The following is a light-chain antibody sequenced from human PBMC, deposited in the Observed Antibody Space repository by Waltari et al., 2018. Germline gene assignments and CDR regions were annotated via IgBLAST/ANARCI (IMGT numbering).Light chain of an antibody. CDR1: QSVSSSY. Sequence: ELVLTQSPGTLSLSPGERATLSCRASQSVSSSYLAWYPQKPGQAPRLLIYGASSRATGIPDRFSGSGSGTDFTLTISRLEPEDFAVYYCQQYGSSPTFGQGTKVEIK. CDR3: QQYGSSPT. V-gene: IGKV3-20*01. J-gene: IGKJ1*01. CDR2: GAS.